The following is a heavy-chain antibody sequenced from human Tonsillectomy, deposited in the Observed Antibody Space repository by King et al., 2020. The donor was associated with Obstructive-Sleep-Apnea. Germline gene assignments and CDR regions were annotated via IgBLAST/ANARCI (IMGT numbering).Heavy chain of an antibody. V-gene: IGHV4-39*07. CDR2: IYYSGST. CDR1: GGSISSSSYY. D-gene: IGHD3-10*01. CDR3: ARGARSGSSYYFDY. J-gene: IGHJ4*02. Sequence: QLQESGPGLVKPSETLSLTCTVSGGSISSSSYYWGWIRQPPGKGLEWIGSIYYSGSTYYNPSLKSRVTISVDTATNQFSLKLSSVTAADTAVYYCARGARSGSSYYFDYWGQGTLVTVSS.